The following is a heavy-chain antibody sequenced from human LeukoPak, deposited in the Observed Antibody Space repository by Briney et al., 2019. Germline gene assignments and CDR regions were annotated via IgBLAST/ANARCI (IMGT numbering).Heavy chain of an antibody. CDR1: GGSINNYY. J-gene: IGHJ5*02. CDR3: ARSDYVDWFDP. V-gene: IGHV4-34*01. CDR2: INHSGST. Sequence: SETLSLTCTVSGGSINNYYWSWIRQPPGKGLEWIGEINHSGSTNYNPSLKSRVTISVDTSKNQFSLKLSSVTAADTAVYYCARSDYVDWFDPWGQGTLVTVSS. D-gene: IGHD4-17*01.